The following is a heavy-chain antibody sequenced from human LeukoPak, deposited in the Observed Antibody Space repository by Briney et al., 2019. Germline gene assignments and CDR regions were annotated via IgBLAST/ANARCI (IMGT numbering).Heavy chain of an antibody. V-gene: IGHV3-21*01. D-gene: IGHD3-10*01. J-gene: IGHJ6*02. CDR3: AREHYYGSGSFLYGMDV. Sequence: GGSLRLSCTASGFSFSSNSMNWVRQAPGKGLEWVSSISSSSSYIYYADPVKGRFTISRDNAKNSLYLQMNSLRAEDTAMYYCAREHYYGSGSFLYGMDVWGQGTTVTVSS. CDR1: GFSFSSNS. CDR2: ISSSSSYI.